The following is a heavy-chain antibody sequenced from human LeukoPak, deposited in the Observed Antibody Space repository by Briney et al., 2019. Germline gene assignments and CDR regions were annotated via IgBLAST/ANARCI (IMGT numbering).Heavy chain of an antibody. CDR2: IYYSGST. Sequence: PSETLSLTCTVSGGSISSSSYYWGWIRQPPGKGLEWIGSIYYSGSTYYNPSLKSRATISVDTSKNQFSLKLSSVTAADTAVYYCARVIVGAMRRWFDPWGQGTLVTVSS. CDR3: ARVIVGAMRRWFDP. J-gene: IGHJ5*02. CDR1: GGSISSSSYY. D-gene: IGHD1-26*01. V-gene: IGHV4-39*07.